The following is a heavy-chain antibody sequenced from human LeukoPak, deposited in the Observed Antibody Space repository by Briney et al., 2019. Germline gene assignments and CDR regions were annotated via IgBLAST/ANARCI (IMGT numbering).Heavy chain of an antibody. J-gene: IGHJ4*02. CDR2: FFYSGST. V-gene: IGHV4-59*11. CDR1: GGSIRRHY. CDR3: ARVGYSNYGNFDY. Sequence: PSETLSLTCTVSGGSIRRHYWSWIRQPPGKGRVWFGYFFYSGSTDYNTSLKSRVTISVATSKNQFSLNLTSVTTADTAMYYCARVGYSNYGNFDYWGQGTLVTVSS. D-gene: IGHD4-11*01.